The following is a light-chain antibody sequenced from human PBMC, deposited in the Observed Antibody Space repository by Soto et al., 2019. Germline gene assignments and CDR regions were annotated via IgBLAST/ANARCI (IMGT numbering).Light chain of an antibody. J-gene: IGLJ1*01. Sequence: QSALTQPPSASGSPGQSVTISCTGTSSDVGGYNYVSWYQQHPGKAPKLMIYEVSKRPSGVPDRFSGSKSGNTASLTVSGLQAEDEADYYCSSYAGGNTYVFGGGTKLTVL. CDR1: SSDVGGYNY. CDR3: SSYAGGNTYV. CDR2: EVS. V-gene: IGLV2-8*01.